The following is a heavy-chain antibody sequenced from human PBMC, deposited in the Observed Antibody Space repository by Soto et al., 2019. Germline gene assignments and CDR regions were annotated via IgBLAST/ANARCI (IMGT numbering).Heavy chain of an antibody. V-gene: IGHV3-23*01. CDR1: GFTFSSYA. CDR2: ISGSGGST. D-gene: IGHD2-2*01. Sequence: GGSLRLSCAASGFTFSSYAMSWVRQAPGKGLEWVSAISGSGGSTYYADSVKGRFTISRDNSKNTLYLQMNSLRAEDTAVYYCATSGENIVVVPAASWGDYWGQGTLVTVSS. CDR3: ATSGENIVVVPAASWGDY. J-gene: IGHJ4*02.